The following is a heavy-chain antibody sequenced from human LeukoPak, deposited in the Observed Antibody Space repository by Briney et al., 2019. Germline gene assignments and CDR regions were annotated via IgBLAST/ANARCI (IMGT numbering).Heavy chain of an antibody. Sequence: PSETLSLTCTVSGASISTNSYYWGWIRQPPGRGLEWIGSIYYSGSTYYNPSLQSRVTISIDTSKNQFSLKLRFVTAADTAVYYCARVRCSGGSCPYYYYYYYMDVWGKGTTVTVSS. CDR3: ARVRCSGGSCPYYYYYYYMDV. CDR2: IYYSGST. CDR1: GASISTNSYY. V-gene: IGHV4-39*07. D-gene: IGHD2-15*01. J-gene: IGHJ6*03.